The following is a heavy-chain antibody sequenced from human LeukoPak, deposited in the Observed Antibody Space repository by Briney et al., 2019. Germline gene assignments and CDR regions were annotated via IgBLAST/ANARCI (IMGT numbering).Heavy chain of an antibody. D-gene: IGHD2/OR15-2a*01. J-gene: IGHJ4*02. Sequence: GGSLRLSCAASGNYWMHWVRQAPGKGLVWVSHINSDGSWTSYADSVKGRFTISKDNAKNTVYLQMNSLRAEDTAVYYCVNFYETYGGRGTLVTVSS. CDR2: INSDGSWT. CDR1: GNYW. CDR3: VNFYETY. V-gene: IGHV3-74*01.